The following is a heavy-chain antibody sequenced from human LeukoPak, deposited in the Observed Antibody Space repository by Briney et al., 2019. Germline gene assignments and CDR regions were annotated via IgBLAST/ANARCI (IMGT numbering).Heavy chain of an antibody. J-gene: IGHJ3*02. CDR2: ISSSGSTI. CDR3: ARLPEIHVKYSSSSEAFDI. Sequence: GGSLRLSCAASGFTFSDYYMSWIRQAPGKGLEWVSYISSSGSTIYYADSVKGRFTISRDNAKNSLYLQMNSLRAEDTAVYYCARLPEIHVKYSSSSEAFDIWGQGTMVTVSS. CDR1: GFTFSDYY. V-gene: IGHV3-11*01. D-gene: IGHD6-6*01.